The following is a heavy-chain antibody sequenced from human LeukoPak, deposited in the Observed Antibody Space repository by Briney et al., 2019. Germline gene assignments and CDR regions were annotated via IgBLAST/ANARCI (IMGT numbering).Heavy chain of an antibody. J-gene: IGHJ4*02. CDR1: GDSFSSVTDY. V-gene: IGHV4-39*07. CDR2: GDYSGGT. D-gene: IGHD6-19*01. CDR3: AGERGEEYSSGWYKRNYFDN. Sequence: SSETLSLTCTVSGDSFSSVTDYWAWIRQPPGKGLEWIASGDYSGGTYYNPSLGSRVAISADMSKNQFSLKLTSVTGADTAVYYCAGERGEEYSSGWYKRNYFDNWGQGIRVTVSS.